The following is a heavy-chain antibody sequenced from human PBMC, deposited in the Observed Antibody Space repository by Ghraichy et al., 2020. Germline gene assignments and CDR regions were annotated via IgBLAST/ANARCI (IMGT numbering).Heavy chain of an antibody. V-gene: IGHV3-9*01. CDR2: ISWNSGSI. CDR3: AKDRRINYYDSSGYYVDFDY. Sequence: GGSLRLSCAASGFTFDDYAMHWVRQAPGKGLEWVSGISWNSGSIGYADSVKGRFTISRDNAKNSLYLQMNSLRAEDTALYYCAKDRRINYYDSSGYYVDFDYWGQGTLVTVSS. D-gene: IGHD3-22*01. CDR1: GFTFDDYA. J-gene: IGHJ4*02.